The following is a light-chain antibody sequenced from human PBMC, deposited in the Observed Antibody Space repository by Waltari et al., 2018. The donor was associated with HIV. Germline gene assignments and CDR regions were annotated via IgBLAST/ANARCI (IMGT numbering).Light chain of an antibody. CDR1: QSVSRY. CDR2: GAS. CDR3: QQSYLTYT. Sequence: IQMTQSPSSLSASVGDRVTITCRASQSVSRYLNWYQQKPGKPPKLVIYGASNLQAGVPSRFSGSGSGTDFTLTSISLQPEDFATYYCQQSYLTYTFGQGTKLQI. V-gene: IGKV1-39*01. J-gene: IGKJ2*01.